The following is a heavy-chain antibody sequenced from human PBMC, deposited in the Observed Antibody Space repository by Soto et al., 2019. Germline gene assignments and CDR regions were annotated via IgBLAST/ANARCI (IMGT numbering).Heavy chain of an antibody. Sequence: GGSLRLSCAASGFTFSNAWMSWVRQAPGKGLEWVGRIKSKTDGGTTDYAAPVKGRFTISRDDSKNTLYLQMNSLKTEDTAVYYCTTGDIVVVVAATRGAFDIWGQGTMVTVSS. CDR2: IKSKTDGGTT. D-gene: IGHD2-15*01. CDR1: GFTFSNAW. CDR3: TTGDIVVVVAATRGAFDI. J-gene: IGHJ3*02. V-gene: IGHV3-15*01.